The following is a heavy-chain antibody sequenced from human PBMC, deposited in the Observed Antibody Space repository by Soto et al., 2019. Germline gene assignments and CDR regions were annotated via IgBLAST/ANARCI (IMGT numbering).Heavy chain of an antibody. CDR2: IGGSGTTI. Sequence: PWRSPTISCVASGFPFSACSMNCIRQTPGRGLEWVCGIGGSGTTIYCADSVKGRFTISRDNFGNTMYLQMNSVRVEDTAVYYCARSVRPLSWFDPWGQGTRVTVSS. J-gene: IGHJ5*02. CDR3: ARSVRPLSWFDP. V-gene: IGHV3-23*01. D-gene: IGHD3-10*01. CDR1: GFPFSACS.